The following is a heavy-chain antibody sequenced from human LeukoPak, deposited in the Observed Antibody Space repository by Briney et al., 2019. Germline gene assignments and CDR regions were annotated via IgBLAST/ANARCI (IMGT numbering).Heavy chain of an antibody. V-gene: IGHV3-21*01. CDR2: ISSSSSYI. J-gene: IGHJ4*02. Sequence: PGGSLRLSCAASGFTFSSYSMNWVRQAPGKGLEWVSSISSSSSYIYYADSVKGRFTISRDNAKNSLYLQMNSLRAEDTAVYYCARAAAGRGQGDVDYWGQGTLVTVSS. D-gene: IGHD6-13*01. CDR1: GFTFSSYS. CDR3: ARAAAGRGQGDVDY.